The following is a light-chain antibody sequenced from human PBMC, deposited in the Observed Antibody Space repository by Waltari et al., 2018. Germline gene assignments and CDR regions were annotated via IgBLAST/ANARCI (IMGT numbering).Light chain of an antibody. CDR1: QSVSSNY. J-gene: IGKJ3*01. CDR2: GAS. Sequence: EIVLTQSPGTLSLSPGERATLSCRASQSVSSNYLAWYQQKPGQAPRRLCYGASSRATGIPVRFSGSGSGTDYTLTISRLEPYEFVVDYCQQYGSSAFTFGPGTKVDIK. CDR3: QQYGSSAFT. V-gene: IGKV3-20*01.